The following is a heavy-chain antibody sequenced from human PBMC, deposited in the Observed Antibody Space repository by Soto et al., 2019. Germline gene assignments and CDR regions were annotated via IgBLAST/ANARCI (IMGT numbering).Heavy chain of an antibody. CDR2: ITDTGGDA. Sequence: EVQLLESGGDLIQPGGSLRLSCVASGLTFGSRAMSWVRQSPGEGLEWVSTITDTGGDAKYADSVRSRFAISRDNSKNTLYLQMCGLRAEDSAIYFCVRGSKDSYPGSRIFDFWGRGTLVTVSS. CDR3: VRGSKDSYPGSRIFDF. CDR1: GLTFGSRA. V-gene: IGHV3-23*01. D-gene: IGHD3-10*01. J-gene: IGHJ4*02.